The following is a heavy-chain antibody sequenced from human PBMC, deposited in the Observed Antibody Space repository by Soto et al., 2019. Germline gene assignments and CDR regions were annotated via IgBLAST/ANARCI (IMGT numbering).Heavy chain of an antibody. J-gene: IGHJ4*02. D-gene: IGHD3-22*01. CDR1: GFTFSNYA. Sequence: GGSLRLSCSASGFTFSNYAMHWVRQAPGKGLEYVSAIYSNGGSTFYADSVRGRFTISRDNSKNTLYLQMSSLRAEDTAVYYCVKDRYYYDSSAYRSAYWGQGTLVTVSS. CDR2: IYSNGGST. CDR3: VKDRYYYDSSAYRSAY. V-gene: IGHV3-64D*06.